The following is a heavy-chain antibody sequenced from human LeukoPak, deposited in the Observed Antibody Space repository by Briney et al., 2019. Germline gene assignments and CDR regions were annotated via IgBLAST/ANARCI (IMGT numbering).Heavy chain of an antibody. Sequence: GGSLRLSCAASEFTFSNHWLSWVRQAPGKGLEWVANVKQDGSEKFYVDSVKGRFTISRDNAKTSLYLQLNSLRAEDTAVYYCARGRPGMGIVIDYWGQRTLVTVS. CDR3: ARGRPGMGIVIDY. CDR1: EFTFSNHW. D-gene: IGHD7-27*01. CDR2: VKQDGSEK. V-gene: IGHV3-7*01. J-gene: IGHJ4*02.